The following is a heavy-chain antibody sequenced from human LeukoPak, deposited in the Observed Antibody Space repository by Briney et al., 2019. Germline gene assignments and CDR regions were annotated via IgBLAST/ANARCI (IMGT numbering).Heavy chain of an antibody. CDR3: ARAYSSGWYRGYFDY. V-gene: IGHV4-59*01. Sequence: SETLSLTCTVSGGSISSYYWSWIRQPPGKGLEWIGYIYYSGSTNYNPSLKSRVTISVDTSKNQFSLKLSSVTAVDTAVYYCARAYSSGWYRGYFDYWGQGTLVTVSS. CDR2: IYYSGST. J-gene: IGHJ4*02. CDR1: GGSISSYY. D-gene: IGHD6-19*01.